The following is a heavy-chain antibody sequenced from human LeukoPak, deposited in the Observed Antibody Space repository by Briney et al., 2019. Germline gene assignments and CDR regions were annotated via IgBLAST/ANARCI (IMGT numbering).Heavy chain of an antibody. CDR2: ISSSSSYI. J-gene: IGHJ4*02. CDR1: GFTFSSYS. Sequence: GGSLRLSCAASGFTFSSYSMNWVRQAPGKGLEWVSSISSSSSYIYFTDSVKGRFTISRDNAKTSMYLQMDSLRAEDTAVYYCARDMISRWDFDYWGQGTLVTVSS. V-gene: IGHV3-21*01. D-gene: IGHD3-16*01. CDR3: ARDMISRWDFDY.